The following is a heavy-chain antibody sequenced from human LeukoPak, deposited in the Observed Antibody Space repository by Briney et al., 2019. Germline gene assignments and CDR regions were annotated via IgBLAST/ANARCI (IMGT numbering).Heavy chain of an antibody. CDR2: IKSKTDGGTT. Sequence: GGSLRLSCAGSGFTFSNAWLSWVRQAPGKGLEWVGRIKSKTDGGTTDYATPVKGRFTISRDDSKNTLYLQMNSLRAEDTAVYYCAREGEDVVVTATPYYYYYYGMDVWGKGTTVTVSS. J-gene: IGHJ6*04. D-gene: IGHD2-21*02. CDR3: AREGEDVVVTATPYYYYYYGMDV. V-gene: IGHV3-15*01. CDR1: GFTFSNAW.